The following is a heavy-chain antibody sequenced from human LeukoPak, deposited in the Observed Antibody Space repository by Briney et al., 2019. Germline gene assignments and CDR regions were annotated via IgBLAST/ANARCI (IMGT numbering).Heavy chain of an antibody. CDR3: TRTIAATGTLYP. Sequence: ASVKVSCKGSGYTFGSSHINWVRQSTGQGLEWMGWMDPNRGNTGYAQKFQGRVTMTRNTSISTAYMELSSLRSEDTALYYCTRTIAATGTLYPWGQGTQVIVSS. J-gene: IGHJ5*02. CDR1: GYTFGSSH. CDR2: MDPNRGNT. V-gene: IGHV1-8*01. D-gene: IGHD6-13*01.